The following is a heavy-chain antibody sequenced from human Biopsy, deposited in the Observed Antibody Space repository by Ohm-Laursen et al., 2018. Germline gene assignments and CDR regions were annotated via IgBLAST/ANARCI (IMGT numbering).Heavy chain of an antibody. D-gene: IGHD1/OR15-1a*01. Sequence: PTHTLTLTCAISGDSASNNDAAWNWIPQSPSRGLEWLGRTYYRTKSYSDSAVSVKSRITISVDTSKNQFSLHLKSVSPDDTAVYYCARETPTGTPFNWLDPWGQGTLVIVST. V-gene: IGHV6-1*01. CDR2: TYYRTKSYS. J-gene: IGHJ5*02. CDR3: ARETPTGTPFNWLDP. CDR1: GDSASNNDAA.